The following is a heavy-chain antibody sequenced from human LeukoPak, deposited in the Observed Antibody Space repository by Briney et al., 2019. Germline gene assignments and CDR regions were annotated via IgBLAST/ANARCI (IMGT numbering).Heavy chain of an antibody. Sequence: PGGSLRLSCAASGFAFDTYEMNWVRQAPGKGLEWISYISTSGSSRFYADSVKGRFTISRDNAKNSLYLQMNSLRAEDTAVYYCARDSSSGWLFDSWGQGTLVTVSS. CDR2: ISTSGSSR. V-gene: IGHV3-48*03. CDR1: GFAFDTYE. CDR3: ARDSSSGWLFDS. D-gene: IGHD6-19*01. J-gene: IGHJ4*02.